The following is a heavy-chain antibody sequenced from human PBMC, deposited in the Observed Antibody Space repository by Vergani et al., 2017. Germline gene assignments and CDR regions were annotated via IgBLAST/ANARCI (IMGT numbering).Heavy chain of an antibody. J-gene: IGHJ5*02. CDR1: GGSISSSSYY. CDR3: ARQSTGIAVAGTGIHVFDP. D-gene: IGHD6-19*01. V-gene: IGHV4-39*01. CDR2: IYYSGST. Sequence: QLQLQESGPGLVKPSETLSLTCTVSGGSISSSSYYWGWIRQPPGKGLEWIGSIYYSGSTYYNPSLKGRVTISVDTSKNQFSLKLSSVTAADTAVYYCARQSTGIAVAGTGIHVFDPWGQGTLVTVSS.